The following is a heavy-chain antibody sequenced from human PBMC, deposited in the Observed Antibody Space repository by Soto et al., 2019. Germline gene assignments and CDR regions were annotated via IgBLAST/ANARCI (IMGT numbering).Heavy chain of an antibody. CDR2: IYPGDSDT. CDR1: GYSFTSYW. J-gene: IGHJ5*02. Sequence: PGESLKISCKCSGYSFTSYWIGWVRQMPGKGLEWMGIIYPGDSDTRYSPSFQGQVTISADKSISTAYLQWSSLNASDTAMYYCARFIAASCNWFDAWGQGTLVTVSS. V-gene: IGHV5-51*01. CDR3: ARFIAASCNWFDA. D-gene: IGHD6-13*01.